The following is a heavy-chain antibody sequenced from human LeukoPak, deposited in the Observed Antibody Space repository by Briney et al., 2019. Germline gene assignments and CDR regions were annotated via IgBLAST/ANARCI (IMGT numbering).Heavy chain of an antibody. Sequence: GGAPRLSRAASGFTFSSYSMNLVRPAPGEGLEWGSSINSSSSYIYYADSVKGRFTISRDNAKNSLYLQMNSLRAEDTAVYYCARFSGYCSSTSCTPGDWGQGTLVTVSS. V-gene: IGHV3-21*01. J-gene: IGHJ4*02. D-gene: IGHD2-2*01. CDR1: GFTFSSYS. CDR2: INSSSSYI. CDR3: ARFSGYCSSTSCTPGD.